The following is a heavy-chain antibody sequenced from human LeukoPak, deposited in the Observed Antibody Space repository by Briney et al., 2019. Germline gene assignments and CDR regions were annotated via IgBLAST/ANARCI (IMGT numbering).Heavy chain of an antibody. CDR2: ISYSGST. J-gene: IGHJ4*02. Sequence: KTSETLSLTCTVSGGSISSYYWSWIRQPPGKRLEWIGYISYSGSTNYNPSLKSRVTISVDTAKNQFSLRLSSVTAADTAIYYCARRPGTVSLDYWGQGTLVTVSS. CDR1: GGSISSYY. CDR3: ARRPGTVSLDY. D-gene: IGHD3-10*01. V-gene: IGHV4-59*08.